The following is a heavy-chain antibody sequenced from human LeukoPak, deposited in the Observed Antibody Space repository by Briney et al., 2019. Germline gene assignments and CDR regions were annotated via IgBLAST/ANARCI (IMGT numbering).Heavy chain of an antibody. J-gene: IGHJ4*02. CDR2: ISSSSSTI. CDR1: GFTFSSYA. Sequence: GGSLRLSCAASGFTFSSYAMSWVRQAPGKGLEWVSYISSSSSTIYYADSVKGRFTISRDNAKNSLYLQMNSLRDEDTAVYYCARDRTYSGSYYDYWGQGTLVTVSS. D-gene: IGHD1-26*01. CDR3: ARDRTYSGSYYDY. V-gene: IGHV3-48*02.